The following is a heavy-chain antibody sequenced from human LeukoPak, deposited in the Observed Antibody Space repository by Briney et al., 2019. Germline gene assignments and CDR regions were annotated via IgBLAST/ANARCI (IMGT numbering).Heavy chain of an antibody. CDR3: ARAREGSIDY. Sequence: SETLSLTCTVSGGSISSSSYYWGWIRQPPGKGLEWIGSIYYSGSTYYNPSLKSRVTISVDTSKNHFSLNLNSVTAADTAVYYWARAREGSIDYWGQGILVTVSS. J-gene: IGHJ4*02. CDR1: GGSISSSSYY. CDR2: IYYSGST. V-gene: IGHV4-39*02. D-gene: IGHD1-26*01.